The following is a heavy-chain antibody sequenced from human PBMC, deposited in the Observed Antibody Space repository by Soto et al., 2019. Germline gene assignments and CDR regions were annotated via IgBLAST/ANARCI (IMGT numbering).Heavy chain of an antibody. CDR1: GDSVSSNSAT. CDR2: TYYRAKWYN. V-gene: IGHV6-1*01. Sequence: SQTLSLTCAISGDSVSSNSATWNWIRKSPSRGLEWLGRTYYRAKWYNDYAVSVESRITINPETSKNQFSLQLNSVTPEDTAVYYCARDQSFDRSYYYGIDVWGQGTTVTVSS. D-gene: IGHD3-22*01. CDR3: ARDQSFDRSYYYGIDV. J-gene: IGHJ6*02.